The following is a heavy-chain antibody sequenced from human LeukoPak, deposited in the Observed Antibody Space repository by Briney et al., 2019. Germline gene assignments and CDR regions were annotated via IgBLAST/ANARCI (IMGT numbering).Heavy chain of an antibody. J-gene: IGHJ4*02. CDR2: INPNSGGT. CDR3: ARDRGYDSSGSLLYYFDY. V-gene: IGHV1-2*02. D-gene: IGHD3-22*01. Sequence: ASVKVSCKASGYTFTGYYMHWVRQAPGQGLEWMGWINPNSGGTNYAQKFQGRVTMARDTSISTAYMGLSRLRSDDTAVYYCARDRGYDSSGSLLYYFDYWGQGTLVTVSS. CDR1: GYTFTGYY.